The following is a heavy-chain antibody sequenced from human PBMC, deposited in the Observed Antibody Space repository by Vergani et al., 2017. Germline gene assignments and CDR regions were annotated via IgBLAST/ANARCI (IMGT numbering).Heavy chain of an antibody. D-gene: IGHD3-3*01. CDR2: IYYSGST. CDR1: GGSVSSGGYY. V-gene: IGHV4-31*03. Sequence: QVQLQESGPGLVKPSQTLSPTCTVPGGSVSSGGYYWTWIRQHPRQGLEWIGYIYYSGSTYYNPSLKSRISISLDTSKNQLPLKRNSVTAAYTAGYYCARLHMTIFGVAHTFDSWCQGTLVVVAS. J-gene: IGHJ4*02. CDR3: ARLHMTIFGVAHTFDS.